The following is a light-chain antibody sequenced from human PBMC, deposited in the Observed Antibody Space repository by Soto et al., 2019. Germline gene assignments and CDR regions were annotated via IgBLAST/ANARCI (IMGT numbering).Light chain of an antibody. CDR3: HQSYSTPYT. J-gene: IGKJ2*01. CDR1: QSNSSY. Sequence: DIQMTQSPSSLSSFVGYRATITSRASQSNSSYLNWYQQKPGKAPKLLIYAASSLQSGVPSRFSGSGSATDFTITISSLQPEDFASYYCHQSYSTPYTCGQGTKVDIK. V-gene: IGKV1-39*01. CDR2: AAS.